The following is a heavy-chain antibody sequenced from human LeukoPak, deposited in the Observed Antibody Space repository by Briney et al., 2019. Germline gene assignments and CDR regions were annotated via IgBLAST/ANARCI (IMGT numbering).Heavy chain of an antibody. D-gene: IGHD5-24*01. CDR1: GFNFGTHW. V-gene: IGHV3-7*01. CDR2: IKKDGSEK. Sequence: GGSLRLSCAASGFNFGTHWMTWVRQAPGKSLECVAIIKKDGSEKYRVESVKGRFTISRDNAKNSLYLQMNSLRAEGTAVYYCGTGWAVDFWGQGTLVTVSS. CDR3: GTGWAVDF. J-gene: IGHJ4*02.